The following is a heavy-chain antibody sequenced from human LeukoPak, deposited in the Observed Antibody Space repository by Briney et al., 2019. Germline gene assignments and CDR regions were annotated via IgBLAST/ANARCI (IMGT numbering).Heavy chain of an antibody. V-gene: IGHV3-15*01. D-gene: IGHD3-10*01. Sequence: MTGGSLSLSCAASGFTLTYAWVSWVRQAPGKGLEWVGRIKNKTDGGTTDYAAPVKGRFTISRDDLKNTVYLQMNSLKTEDIAVYYCSTWFGDEWGQGTLVNVP. CDR1: GFTLTYAW. J-gene: IGHJ4*02. CDR3: STWFGDE. CDR2: IKNKTDGGTT.